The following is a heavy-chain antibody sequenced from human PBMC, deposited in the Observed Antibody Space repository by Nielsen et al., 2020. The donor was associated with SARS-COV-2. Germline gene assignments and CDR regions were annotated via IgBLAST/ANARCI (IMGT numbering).Heavy chain of an antibody. CDR1: GYTFTAYY. J-gene: IGHJ6*02. V-gene: IGHV1-46*01. CDR2: INPSGGSI. Sequence: ASVKVSCKASGYTFTAYYIHWVRQAPGQGLEWMGIINPSGGSISYAQKFQGRVTMTRDTSISTAYMELSRLRSDDTAVYYCARDTGVPAATHYGMDVWGQGTTVTVSS. CDR3: ARDTGVPAATHYGMDV. D-gene: IGHD2-2*01.